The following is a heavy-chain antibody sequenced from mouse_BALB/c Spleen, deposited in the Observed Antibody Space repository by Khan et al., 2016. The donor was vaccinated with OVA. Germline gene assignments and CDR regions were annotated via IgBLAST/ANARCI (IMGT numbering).Heavy chain of an antibody. CDR1: GYTFTDYA. V-gene: IGHV1S137*01. D-gene: IGHD2-1*01. CDR3: ARGNGNARFAY. CDR2: ISTYYGDA. Sequence: QVQLQQSGAELVRPGVSVKISCKGSGYTFTDYAMHWVKQSHAKSLEWIGVISTYYGDADYNPKFKGKATMTGDQSSSTAYMALARLTSEDSAIYDCARGNGNARFAYWGQGTLVTVSA. J-gene: IGHJ3*01.